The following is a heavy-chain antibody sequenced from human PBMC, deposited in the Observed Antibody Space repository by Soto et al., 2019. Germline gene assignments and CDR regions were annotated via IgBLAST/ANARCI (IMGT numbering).Heavy chain of an antibody. D-gene: IGHD3-9*01. CDR2: ISYDGSNK. CDR1: GFTFSSYA. CDR3: ATDMTKDYYYGMDV. Sequence: LRLSCAASGFTFSSYAMHWVRQAPGKGLEWVAVISYDGSNKYYADSVKGRFTISRDNSKNTLYLQMNSLRAEDTAVYYCATDMTKDYYYGMDVWGQGTTVTVSS. J-gene: IGHJ6*02. V-gene: IGHV3-30-3*01.